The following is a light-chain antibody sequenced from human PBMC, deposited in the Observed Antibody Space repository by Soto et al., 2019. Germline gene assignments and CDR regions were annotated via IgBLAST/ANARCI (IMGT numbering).Light chain of an antibody. CDR1: QSVSSY. CDR2: DAS. CDR3: QQRSNLLT. V-gene: IGKV3-11*01. J-gene: IGKJ4*01. Sequence: EIVLTQSPATLSLSPGERATLSCRASQSVSSYLAWYQQKPGQAPRLLIYDASNRATGIPARFSGSGSGTDFTLTINSLEPEDFAVYYCQQRSNLLTFGGGTKVEIK.